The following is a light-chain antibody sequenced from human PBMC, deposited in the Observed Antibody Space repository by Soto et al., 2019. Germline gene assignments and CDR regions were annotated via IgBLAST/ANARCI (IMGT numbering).Light chain of an antibody. Sequence: EIVLTQSPGTLSLSPGERATLSCRASQSVSSSYLAWYQQKPGQAPRLLISAASSRATGIPDRFSGSGSGTDFTLTISRLEAEDVAVYYCQQYDSSPPITFGQGTRLEIK. CDR1: QSVSSSY. J-gene: IGKJ5*01. V-gene: IGKV3-20*01. CDR3: QQYDSSPPIT. CDR2: AAS.